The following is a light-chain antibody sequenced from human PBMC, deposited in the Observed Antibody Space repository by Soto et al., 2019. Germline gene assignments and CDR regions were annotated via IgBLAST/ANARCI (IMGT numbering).Light chain of an antibody. CDR1: GSVVGAYNY. V-gene: IGLV2-14*01. Sequence: QSVLTQPASVSGSPGQSITISCSGTGSVVGAYNYVSWYQQHPAKAPKLMIYDVSNRPSGVFDRFSGSKSGNTASLTISGLQAEDEADYYCYSYTSSSTYVFGSGTKVTVL. J-gene: IGLJ1*01. CDR3: YSYTSSSTYV. CDR2: DVS.